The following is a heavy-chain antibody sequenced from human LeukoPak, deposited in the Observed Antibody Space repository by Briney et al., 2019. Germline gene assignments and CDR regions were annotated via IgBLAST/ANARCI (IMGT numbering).Heavy chain of an antibody. CDR2: IRYDGSNK. Sequence: GGSLRLSCAASGFTFSSYGMHWVRQAPGKGLEWVAFIRYDGSNKYYADSVKGRFTISRDNSKNTLYLQMNSLRAEDTAVYYCAKDMNIVATTQYYFDHWGQGTLVTVSS. J-gene: IGHJ4*02. CDR3: AKDMNIVATTQYYFDH. D-gene: IGHD5-12*01. CDR1: GFTFSSYG. V-gene: IGHV3-30*02.